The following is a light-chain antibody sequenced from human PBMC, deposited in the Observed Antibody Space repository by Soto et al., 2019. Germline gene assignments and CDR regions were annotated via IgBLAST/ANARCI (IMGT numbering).Light chain of an antibody. Sequence: EIFFSQSPAPLALSPGGRAPLSFRALQSVNNYLAWYQQKPGQAPRLLIYDASNRATGIPARFSGSGSGTDFTLTISSLEPEDFAVYYCQQRSNWPPSITFGQGTRLEIK. V-gene: IGKV3-11*01. CDR2: DAS. CDR3: QQRSNWPPSIT. CDR1: QSVNNY. J-gene: IGKJ5*01.